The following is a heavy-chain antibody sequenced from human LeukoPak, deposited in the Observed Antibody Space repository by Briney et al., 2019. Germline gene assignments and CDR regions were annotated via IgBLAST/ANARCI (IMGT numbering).Heavy chain of an antibody. D-gene: IGHD2-2*01. J-gene: IGHJ3*02. CDR2: IKQYGSEK. Sequence: GGSLRLSCAASGFTFSSYWMSWVRQAPGKGLEWVANIKQYGSEKYYVDSVKGRFTISRDNAKNSLYLQMNSLRAEDTAVYSCPRVPAADDAFDIWGQGTMVTVSS. CDR1: GFTFSSYW. V-gene: IGHV3-7*01. CDR3: PRVPAADDAFDI.